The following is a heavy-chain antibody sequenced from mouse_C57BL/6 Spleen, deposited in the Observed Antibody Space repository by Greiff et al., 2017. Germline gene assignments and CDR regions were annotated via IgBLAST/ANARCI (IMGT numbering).Heavy chain of an antibody. Sequence: ESGPGLVKPSQSLSLTCSVTGYSITSGYYWNWIRQFPGNKLEWMGYISYDGSNNYNPSLKNRISITRDTSKNQFFLKLNSVTTEDTATYYCAREVYDYGWYYFDYWGQGTTLTVSS. D-gene: IGHD2-4*01. V-gene: IGHV3-6*01. CDR3: AREVYDYGWYYFDY. J-gene: IGHJ2*01. CDR2: ISYDGSN. CDR1: GYSITSGYY.